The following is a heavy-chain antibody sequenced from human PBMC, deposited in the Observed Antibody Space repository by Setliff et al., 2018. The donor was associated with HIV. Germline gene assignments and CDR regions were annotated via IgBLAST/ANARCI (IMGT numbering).Heavy chain of an antibody. D-gene: IGHD3-3*01. V-gene: IGHV4-59*01. CDR3: ARDVGGFTVFAVPRGGFDP. CDR1: GGPISTYY. J-gene: IGHJ5*02. CDR2: IYYTGRT. Sequence: LSLTCTVSGGPISTYYWSWIRQAPGRGLEWIGYIYYTGRTNYNPSLKSRVTMSLDSSKKQFSLKLCSVTAADTAVYFCARDVGGFTVFAVPRGGFDPWGQGTLVTVSS.